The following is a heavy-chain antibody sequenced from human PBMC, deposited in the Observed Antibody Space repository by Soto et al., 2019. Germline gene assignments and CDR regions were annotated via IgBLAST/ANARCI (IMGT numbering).Heavy chain of an antibody. CDR2: ISYDGRNK. J-gene: IGHJ4*02. D-gene: IGHD4-17*01. CDR1: GFTFSSYG. V-gene: IGHV3-30*18. CDR3: AKDRGALRWSEEHYYFDF. Sequence: GGSLRLSCAASGFTFSSYGMHWVRQAPGKGLEWVAVISYDGRNKYYADAVKGRFTISRDNSKNTLYLQTNSLSTEDTAVYYCAKDRGALRWSEEHYYFDFWGQGSLVTVSS.